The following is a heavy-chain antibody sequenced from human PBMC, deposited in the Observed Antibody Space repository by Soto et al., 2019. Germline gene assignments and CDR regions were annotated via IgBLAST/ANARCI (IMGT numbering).Heavy chain of an antibody. CDR1: GYTLTELS. V-gene: IGHV1-24*01. CDR3: AADLRYCSGDSCDDY. J-gene: IGHJ4*02. Sequence: ASVKVSCTVSGYTLTELSMHWVRQAPGKGLEWMGGFDPEDGETIYAQKFQGRVTMTEDTSTDTAYMELSSLRPEDTAVYYCAADLRYCSGDSCDDYWGQGTQVTVSS. CDR2: FDPEDGET. D-gene: IGHD2-15*01.